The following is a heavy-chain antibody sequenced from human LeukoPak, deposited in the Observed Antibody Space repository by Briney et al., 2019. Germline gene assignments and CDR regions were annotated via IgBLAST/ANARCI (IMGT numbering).Heavy chain of an antibody. CDR3: VKTLKYYGSGRGLFDS. D-gene: IGHD3-10*01. CDR2: FSSDGSST. Sequence: GGSLRLSCSASGLTFSSSAMYWVRQAPGKGLEYVSAFSSDGSSTFYADSVKGRFTISRDNSKNMLYLQMSSLSADDTAVYYCVKTLKYYGSGRGLFDSWGQGTLVTVSS. CDR1: GLTFSSSA. V-gene: IGHV3-64D*06. J-gene: IGHJ4*02.